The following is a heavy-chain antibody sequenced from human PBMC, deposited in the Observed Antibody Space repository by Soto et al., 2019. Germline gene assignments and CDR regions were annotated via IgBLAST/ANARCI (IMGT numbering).Heavy chain of an antibody. Sequence: LSLTCTVSGGSISSNYWTWIRQPPGKGLEWIGYVYNSGSTNYNPSLKSRVTISEDTSKSQFSLKVNSMTAADTAVYYCARYRREAVAGYTLDNWGQGILVTV. CDR3: ARYRREAVAGYTLDN. CDR1: GGSISSNY. V-gene: IGHV4-59*01. J-gene: IGHJ4*02. CDR2: VYNSGST. D-gene: IGHD6-13*01.